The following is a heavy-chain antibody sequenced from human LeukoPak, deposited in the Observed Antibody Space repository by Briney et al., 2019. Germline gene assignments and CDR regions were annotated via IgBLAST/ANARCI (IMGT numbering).Heavy chain of an antibody. CDR3: ARRGYYDSTGYAFDY. V-gene: IGHV4-59*08. D-gene: IGHD3-22*01. Sequence: SETLSLTCTVSGGSISSYYWSLIRQPTGKGLEWIGYIYYSGSTNYNPSLKSRVTISVDTSKNQFSLKLTSVTAADTAVYYCARRGYYDSTGYAFDYWGQGTLVTVSS. CDR1: GGSISSYY. CDR2: IYYSGST. J-gene: IGHJ4*02.